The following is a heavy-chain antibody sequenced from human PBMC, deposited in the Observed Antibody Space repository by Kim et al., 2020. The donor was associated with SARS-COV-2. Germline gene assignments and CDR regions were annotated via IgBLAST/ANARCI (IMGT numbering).Heavy chain of an antibody. CDR1: GYTFTSYG. CDR2: ISAYNGNT. J-gene: IGHJ4*02. D-gene: IGHD5-18*01. CDR3: ARDLNSYGYGAPNCRY. Sequence: ASVKVSCKASGYTFTSYGISWVRQAPGQGLEWMGWISAYNGNTNYAQKLQGRVTMTTDTSTSTAYMELRSLRSDDTAVYYCARDLNSYGYGAPNCRYWGQGTLVTVSS. V-gene: IGHV1-18*01.